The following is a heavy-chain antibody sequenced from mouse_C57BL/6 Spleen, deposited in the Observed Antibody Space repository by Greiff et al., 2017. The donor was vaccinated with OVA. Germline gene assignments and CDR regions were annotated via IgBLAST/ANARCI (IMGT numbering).Heavy chain of an antibody. CDR3: ATDQATDYFDY. D-gene: IGHD3-2*02. J-gene: IGHJ2*01. Sequence: EVQLQQSGPELVKPGASVKISCKASGYSFTGYYMNWVKQSPEKSLEWIGEINPSTGGTTYNQKFKAKATLTVDKSSSTAYMQLKSLTSEDSAVYYCATDQATDYFDYWGQGTTLTVSS. V-gene: IGHV1-42*01. CDR2: INPSTGGT. CDR1: GYSFTGYY.